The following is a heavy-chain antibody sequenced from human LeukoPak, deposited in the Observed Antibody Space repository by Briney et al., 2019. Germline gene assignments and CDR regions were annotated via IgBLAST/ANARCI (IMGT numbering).Heavy chain of an antibody. D-gene: IGHD3-10*01. CDR3: ARTHMVRGVDYGMDV. CDR2: INTNTGNP. J-gene: IGHJ6*02. V-gene: IGHV7-4-1*02. CDR1: GYTFTSYA. Sequence: ASVKVSCKASGYTFTSYAMNWVRQAPGQRLEWMGWINTNTGNPTYAQGFTGRFVFSLDTSVSTAYLQISSLKAEDTAVYYCARTHMVRGVDYGMDVWGQGTTVTVSS.